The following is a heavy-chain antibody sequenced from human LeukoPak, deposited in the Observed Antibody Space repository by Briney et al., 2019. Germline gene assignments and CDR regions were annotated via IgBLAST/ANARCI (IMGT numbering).Heavy chain of an antibody. CDR1: GGSISSGGYY. J-gene: IGHJ4*02. CDR2: IYHSGST. D-gene: IGHD2/OR15-2a*01. CDR3: ASDTGIAPIDY. V-gene: IGHV4-30-2*01. Sequence: SETLSLTCTVSGGSISSGGYYWSWIRQPPGKGLEWIGYIYHSGSTYYNPSLKSRVTISVDRSKNQFSLKLSSVTAADTAVYYCASDTGIAPIDYWGQGTLVTVSS.